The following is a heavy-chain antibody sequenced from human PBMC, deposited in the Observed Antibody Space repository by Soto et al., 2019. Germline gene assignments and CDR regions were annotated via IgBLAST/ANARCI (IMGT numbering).Heavy chain of an antibody. V-gene: IGHV4-59*01. CDR1: GGSISSYY. J-gene: IGHJ6*02. CDR2: IYYSGST. CDR3: ARGGLRYTYGMDV. D-gene: IGHD3-9*01. Sequence: PAETLSLTCTVSGGSISSYYWRWIRQPPGKGLEWIGYIYYSGSTNYNPSLKSRVTISVDTSKNQFSLKLSSVTAADTAVYYCARGGLRYTYGMDVWGQGTTVTVSS.